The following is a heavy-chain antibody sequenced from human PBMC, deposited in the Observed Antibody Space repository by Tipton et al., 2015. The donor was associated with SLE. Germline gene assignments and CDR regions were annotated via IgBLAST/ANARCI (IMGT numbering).Heavy chain of an antibody. CDR2: INEDGSKQ. D-gene: IGHD3-3*01. CDR1: GFPFIHHW. J-gene: IGHJ4*02. V-gene: IGHV3-7*01. CDR3: ARGGLGWLTYPHAH. Sequence: SLRLSCEASGFPFIHHWMNWVRQAPGKGLEWVANINEDGSKQNYQDSVKGRFTISIDNGKSSLFLYMTSLGVEDTAVYYCARGGLGWLTYPHAHWGQGTLVTVSS.